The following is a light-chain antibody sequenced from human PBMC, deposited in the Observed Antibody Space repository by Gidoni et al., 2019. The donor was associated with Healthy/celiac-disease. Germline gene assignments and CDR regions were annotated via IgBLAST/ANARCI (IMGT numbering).Light chain of an antibody. V-gene: IGKV3-20*01. CDR3: QQYGSSRT. CDR2: GAS. CDR1: QSVRISY. Sequence: ELALTQSPGTLPLSPGERATLSCRASQSVRISYLAWYQQKPGQAPRLLIYGASSRATGIPDRFSGSGSGTDFTLTISRLEPEDFAVYYCQQYGSSRTFGQXTKVEIK. J-gene: IGKJ1*01.